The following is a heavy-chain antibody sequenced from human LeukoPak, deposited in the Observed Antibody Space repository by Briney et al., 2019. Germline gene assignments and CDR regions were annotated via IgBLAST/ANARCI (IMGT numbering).Heavy chain of an antibody. CDR2: IYYSGST. CDR1: GGSISSSSYY. D-gene: IGHD6-13*01. Sequence: PSETLSLTCTVSGGSISSSSYYWGWIRQPPGKGLEWIGSIYYSGSTYYNPSLKSRVTISVDTSKNQFSLKLSSVTAADTAVYYFASGRCSSSFTRSDPWFQEPLVTASS. CDR3: ASGRCSSSFTRSDP. J-gene: IGHJ5*02. V-gene: IGHV4-39*01.